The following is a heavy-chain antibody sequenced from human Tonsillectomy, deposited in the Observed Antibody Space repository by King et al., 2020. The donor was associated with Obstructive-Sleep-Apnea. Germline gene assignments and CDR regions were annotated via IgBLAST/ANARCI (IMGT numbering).Heavy chain of an antibody. Sequence: DVQLVESGAEVKKPGESLKISCKVSGYRFTSYWIGWVRQMPGKGLEWMGIIYPGDSYIKYSPSFQGQVTISVDKSISTAYLQWSSLKASDTAMYYCARCGGDTRHFDQWGQGTLVTVSS. CDR3: ARCGGDTRHFDQ. J-gene: IGHJ4*02. CDR1: GYRFTSYW. CDR2: IYPGDSYI. V-gene: IGHV5-51*01.